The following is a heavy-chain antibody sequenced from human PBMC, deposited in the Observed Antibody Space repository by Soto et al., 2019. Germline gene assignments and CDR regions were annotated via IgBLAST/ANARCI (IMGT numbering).Heavy chain of an antibody. CDR1: GGSFSGYY. Sequence: SETLSLTCAVYGGSFSGYYWSWIRQPPGKGLEWIGEINHSGSTNYNPSLKSRVTISVDTSKNQFSLKLSSVTAADTAVYYCARVSGVAGTGFDYWGQGTLVTVSS. V-gene: IGHV4-34*01. CDR3: ARVSGVAGTGFDY. D-gene: IGHD6-19*01. J-gene: IGHJ4*02. CDR2: INHSGST.